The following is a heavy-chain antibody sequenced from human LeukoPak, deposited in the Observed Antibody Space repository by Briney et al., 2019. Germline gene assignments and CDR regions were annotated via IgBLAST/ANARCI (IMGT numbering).Heavy chain of an antibody. Sequence: SETLSLTCAVYGGSFSGYYWSWIRQPPGKGLEWIGEINHSGSTNYNPSLKSRVTISVDTSKNQFSLKLSSVTAADTAVYYCARGNGSTSSYGMDVWGQGTTVTVSS. J-gene: IGHJ6*02. CDR3: ARGNGSTSSYGMDV. CDR1: GGSFSGYY. V-gene: IGHV4-34*01. D-gene: IGHD2-2*01. CDR2: INHSGST.